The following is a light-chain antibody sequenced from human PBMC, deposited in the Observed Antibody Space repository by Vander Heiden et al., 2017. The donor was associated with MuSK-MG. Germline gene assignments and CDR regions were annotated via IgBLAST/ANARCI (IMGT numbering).Light chain of an antibody. CDR2: DVS. V-gene: IGLV2-14*01. CDR3: SSYTSSSTWV. Sequence: QSALTQPASVSGSPGQSITISCTGNSSDVGGYNYVSSYQQHPGKAPKLMIYDVSNRPSGVSNRFSGSKSGNTASLTISGRQAEDEADYYCSSYTSSSTWVFGGGTKLTVL. CDR1: SSDVGGYNY. J-gene: IGLJ3*02.